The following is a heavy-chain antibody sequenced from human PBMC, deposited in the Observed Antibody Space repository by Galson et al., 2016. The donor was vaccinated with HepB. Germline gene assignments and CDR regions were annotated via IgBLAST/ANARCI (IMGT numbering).Heavy chain of an antibody. Sequence: SETLSLTCTVSGYSISSGFYWGWIRQPPGKGLEWIGAISHSGTTYYNPSLKSRVTISVDTSKNQFSLMLSSVTAADTAVYYCARAYTTMVPEQLEYWGQGTLVSVSS. CDR2: ISHSGTT. V-gene: IGHV4-38-2*02. CDR1: GYSISSGFY. J-gene: IGHJ4*02. D-gene: IGHD5-18*01. CDR3: ARAYTTMVPEQLEY.